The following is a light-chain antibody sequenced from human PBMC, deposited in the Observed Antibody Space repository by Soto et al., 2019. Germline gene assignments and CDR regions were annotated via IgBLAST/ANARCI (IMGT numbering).Light chain of an antibody. CDR3: AAWDDSLSGVV. CDR2: RNN. CDR1: SSNIGSNY. Sequence: QLVLTQPPSASGTPGQRVTISCSGSSSNIGSNYVYWYQQLPGTATKLLIYRNNQRPSGVPDRFSGSKSGTSASLAISGLRSEDEADYYCAAWDDSLSGVVFGGGTKLTV. V-gene: IGLV1-47*01. J-gene: IGLJ2*01.